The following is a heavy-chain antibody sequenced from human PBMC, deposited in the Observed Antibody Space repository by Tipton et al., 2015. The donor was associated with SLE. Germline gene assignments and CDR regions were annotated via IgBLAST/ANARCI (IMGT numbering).Heavy chain of an antibody. CDR2: ISSSGSTI. D-gene: IGHD6-19*01. Sequence: SLRLSCAASGFTFSSYEMNWVRQGPGKGLEWVSYISSSGSTIYYADSVKGRFTISRDNAKNSLYLQMNSLRAEDTAVYYCASGYSSGLYWGQGTLVTVSS. CDR1: GFTFSSYE. V-gene: IGHV3-48*03. CDR3: ASGYSSGLY. J-gene: IGHJ4*02.